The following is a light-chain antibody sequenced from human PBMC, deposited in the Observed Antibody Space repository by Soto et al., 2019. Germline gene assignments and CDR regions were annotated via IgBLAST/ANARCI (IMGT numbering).Light chain of an antibody. CDR2: DVS. J-gene: IGLJ1*01. CDR3: SSYTSSSTLNV. V-gene: IGLV2-14*01. Sequence: QSVLTQPASVSGSPGQSITISCTGTSNDVGGYNYVSWYQQHPGKAPKLMIYDVSNRPSGVSNRFSGSKSGNTASLTISGLQAEDEADYYCSSYTSSSTLNVFGTGTKVTVL. CDR1: SNDVGGYNY.